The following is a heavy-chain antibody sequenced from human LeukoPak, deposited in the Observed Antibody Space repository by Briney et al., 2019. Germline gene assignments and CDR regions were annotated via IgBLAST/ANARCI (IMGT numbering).Heavy chain of an antibody. Sequence: QSGGSLRLSCAASGFSFISYGMHWVRQAPGKGLEWVGVISDDGRNKKYADSVKGRFTISRDNSKDTLYLQMNSLRDEDTAAYYCAKRPSDYGDYVTYFDYWGQGTLVTVSS. V-gene: IGHV3-30*18. J-gene: IGHJ4*02. D-gene: IGHD4-17*01. CDR2: ISDDGRNK. CDR1: GFSFISYG. CDR3: AKRPSDYGDYVTYFDY.